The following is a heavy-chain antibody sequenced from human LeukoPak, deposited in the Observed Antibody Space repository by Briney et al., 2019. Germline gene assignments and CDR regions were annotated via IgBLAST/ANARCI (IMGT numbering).Heavy chain of an antibody. CDR2: TYYSGST. V-gene: IGHV4-31*03. D-gene: IGHD3-10*01. CDR3: ARDYYGSGSYDY. CDR1: GGSISSGGYY. Sequence: SETLSLTCTVSGGSISSGGYYWSWVRQHPGKGLEWIGYTYYSGSTYYNPSLKSRVTISVDTSKNQFSLKLSSVTAADTAVYYCARDYYGSGSYDYWGQGTLVTVSS. J-gene: IGHJ4*02.